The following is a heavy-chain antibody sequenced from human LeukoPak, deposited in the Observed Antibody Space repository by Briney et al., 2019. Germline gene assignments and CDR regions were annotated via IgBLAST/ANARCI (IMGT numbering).Heavy chain of an antibody. Sequence: GGSLRLSCAASGFTFSSYGMHWVRQAPGKGLEWVAFIRYDGSEKYNAGSVKGRFTISRDNSKNTLYIQMNSLRAEDTAVYYCAKDSEDGHNWAPFDSWGQGTLVTVSS. V-gene: IGHV3-30*02. CDR3: AKDSEDGHNWAPFDS. J-gene: IGHJ4*02. CDR1: GFTFSSYG. CDR2: IRYDGSEK. D-gene: IGHD5-24*01.